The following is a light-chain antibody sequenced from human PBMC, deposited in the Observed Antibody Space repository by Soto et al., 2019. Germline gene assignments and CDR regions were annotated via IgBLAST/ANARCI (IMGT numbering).Light chain of an antibody. CDR2: GAS. Sequence: EIVMTQSPATLSVSPGGRATLSCRASQRVSSNLAWYQQKPGQAPRLLIYGASTRATGIPARFSGSGSGTEFTLTISSLQSEDFAVYYCQQYNNWPPYTFGQGTKLEIK. J-gene: IGKJ2*01. CDR3: QQYNNWPPYT. V-gene: IGKV3-15*01. CDR1: QRVSSN.